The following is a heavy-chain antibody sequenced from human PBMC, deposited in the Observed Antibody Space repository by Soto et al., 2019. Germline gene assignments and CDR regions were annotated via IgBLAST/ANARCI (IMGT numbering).Heavy chain of an antibody. J-gene: IGHJ6*03. CDR1: SGSISSSNW. CDR3: AREVKSGYDSNYYYMDV. V-gene: IGHV4-4*02. Sequence: QVQLQESGPGLVKPSGTLSLTCAVSSGSISSSNWWSWVRQPPGKGLEWIGEIYHSGSTNYNPSRKSRVTISVDKSKNQFSLKLSSVTAADTAVYYCAREVKSGYDSNYYYMDVWGKGTTVTVSS. CDR2: IYHSGST. D-gene: IGHD5-12*01.